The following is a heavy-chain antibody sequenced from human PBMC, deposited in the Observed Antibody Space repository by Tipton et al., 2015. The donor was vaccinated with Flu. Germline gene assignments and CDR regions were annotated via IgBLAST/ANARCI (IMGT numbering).Heavy chain of an antibody. CDR1: GGSFSGYN. CDR3: ARLSYYDVDLKNFYFEY. D-gene: IGHD3-10*02. V-gene: IGHV4-34*01. CDR2: ITHSGDT. Sequence: TLSLTCAVFGGSFSGYNWNWIRQAPGKGLEWIGEITHSGDTNYNPSLKSRVIISVDMSKNHFSLKLSSVTAADTAVYYCARLSYYDVDLKNFYFEYWGQGTLVTVAS. J-gene: IGHJ4*02.